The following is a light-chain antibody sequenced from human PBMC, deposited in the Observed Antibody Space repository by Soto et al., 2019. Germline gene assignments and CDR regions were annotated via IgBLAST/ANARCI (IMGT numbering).Light chain of an antibody. Sequence: EIVLTQSPGTLSLSPGEGATLSCRASQSVSSSYLAWFQQKPGQAPRLLIYGASTRATGIPDRFSGSGSGTDFTLTISRLEPEDFELHYCHHYGSSVWTFGQGTKVDIX. V-gene: IGKV3-20*01. CDR2: GAS. CDR3: HHYGSSVWT. CDR1: QSVSSSY. J-gene: IGKJ1*01.